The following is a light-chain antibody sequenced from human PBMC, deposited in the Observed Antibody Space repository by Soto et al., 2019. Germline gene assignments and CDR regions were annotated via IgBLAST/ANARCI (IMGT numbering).Light chain of an antibody. Sequence: QPVLTQPPSASGTPGQRVTVSCSGTYSNIGINDVHWYRQLSGTAPQILIYDTSQRATGVPDRFSGSRSGTSASLVISGLQTEDEAAYHCAAWDDSLNGPAFGGVTKLTVL. CDR1: YSNIGIND. CDR2: DTS. V-gene: IGLV1-44*01. CDR3: AAWDDSLNGPA. J-gene: IGLJ2*01.